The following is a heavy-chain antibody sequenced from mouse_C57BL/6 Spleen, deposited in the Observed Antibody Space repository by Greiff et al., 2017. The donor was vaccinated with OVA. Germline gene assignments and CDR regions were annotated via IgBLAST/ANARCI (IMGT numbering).Heavy chain of an antibody. D-gene: IGHD4-1*01. CDR2: INPSDSYT. J-gene: IGHJ2*01. CDR1: GYTFTSYW. CDR3: ASGTWEFDY. Sequence: QVHVKQPGAELVRPGTSVKLSCTASGYTFTSYWMHWVKQRPGQGLEWIGAINPSDSYTNYTQNFKGKATLTVDTSSSTAYMQLSSLKSEDSAVYYCASGTWEFDYWGQGTTLTVSS. V-gene: IGHV1-59*01.